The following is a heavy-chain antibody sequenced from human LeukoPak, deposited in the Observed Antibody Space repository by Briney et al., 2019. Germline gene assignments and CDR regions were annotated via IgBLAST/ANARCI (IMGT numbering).Heavy chain of an antibody. Sequence: SETLSLTCAVYGGSFSGYYWSWLRQPPGKGLEWIGEINHSGSTNYNPSLTSRVTISVDTSKNQFSLKLCSVTAADTAVYYCARGGVYYGSGSYDYYYYYYGMDVWGKGTTVTVSS. V-gene: IGHV4-34*01. CDR1: GGSFSGYY. CDR2: INHSGST. CDR3: ARGGVYYGSGSYDYYYYYYGMDV. J-gene: IGHJ6*04. D-gene: IGHD3-10*01.